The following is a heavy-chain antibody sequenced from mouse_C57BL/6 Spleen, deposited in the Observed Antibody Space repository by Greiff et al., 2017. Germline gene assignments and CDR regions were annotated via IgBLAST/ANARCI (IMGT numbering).Heavy chain of an antibody. V-gene: IGHV1-82*01. CDR1: GYAFSSSW. CDR3: APLGGLDARDY. D-gene: IGHD2-4*01. Sequence: QVQLQQSGPELVKPGASVKISCKASGYAFSSSWMNWVKQRPGKGLEWIGRIYPGDGDTNYNGKFKGKATLTADKSSSTAYMQLSSLTSEDSAVYFCAPLGGLDARDYWGQGTSVTVSS. J-gene: IGHJ4*01. CDR2: IYPGDGDT.